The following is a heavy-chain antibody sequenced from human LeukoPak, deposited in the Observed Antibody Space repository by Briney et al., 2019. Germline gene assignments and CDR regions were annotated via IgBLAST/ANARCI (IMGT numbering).Heavy chain of an antibody. CDR3: ARARHDPLEYGYYMDV. CDR2: INQSGNT. V-gene: IGHV4-34*01. J-gene: IGHJ6*03. Sequence: SETLSLTCAVDGGSFSGFYWSWIRQTAGKGLEWIGEINQSGNTNYNPSLTDYNPSLKSRVSISVDTSKKQLSLKLSSVTAADTGVYYCARARHDPLEYGYYMDVWGKGTTVTVSS. CDR1: GGSFSGFY. D-gene: IGHD3-3*01.